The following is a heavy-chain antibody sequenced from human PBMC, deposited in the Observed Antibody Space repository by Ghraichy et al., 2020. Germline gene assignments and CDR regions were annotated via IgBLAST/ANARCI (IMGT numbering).Heavy chain of an antibody. CDR3: ARLSCSSTSCYTGTGVTGTPRGIDY. V-gene: IGHV4-39*01. CDR1: GGSIRSSSYY. D-gene: IGHD2-2*02. Sequence: SETLSLTCTVSGGSIRSSSYYWGWIRQPPGKGLEWIGSIYYSGSTYYNPSLKIRVTISVDTSKNQFSLKLSSVTAADTAVYYCARLSCSSTSCYTGTGVTGTPRGIDYWGQGTLFTVSS. J-gene: IGHJ4*02. CDR2: IYYSGST.